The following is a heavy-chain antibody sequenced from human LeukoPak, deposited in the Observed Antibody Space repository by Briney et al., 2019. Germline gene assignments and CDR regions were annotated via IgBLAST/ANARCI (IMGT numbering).Heavy chain of an antibody. V-gene: IGHV4-39*01. Sequence: PSETLSLTCTVSGGSISSSSYYWGWIRQPPGKGLEWIGSIYYSGSTYYNPSLKSRVTISVDTSKNQFSLKLSSVTAASTAVYYCARSVYCSSTSCPQNELLWFGELLSPLFDYWGQGTLVTVSS. D-gene: IGHD3-10*01. CDR1: GGSISSSSYY. J-gene: IGHJ4*02. CDR2: IYYSGST. CDR3: ARSVYCSSTSCPQNELLWFGELLSPLFDY.